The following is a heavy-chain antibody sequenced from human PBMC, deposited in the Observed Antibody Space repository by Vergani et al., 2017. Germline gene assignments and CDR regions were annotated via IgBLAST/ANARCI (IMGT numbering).Heavy chain of an antibody. CDR3: ARAVSTTVGDPPGY. J-gene: IGHJ4*02. D-gene: IGHD4-23*01. Sequence: EVQLVKSGGGLVQPGGSLRLSCAASGFTFSSYDMHWVRQATGKGLEWFSAIGTAGDTYYPASVKGRFTISRENAKNSLYLQMNSLRAGDTAIYYCARAVSTTVGDPPGYWGQGTLVTVSS. V-gene: IGHV3-13*01. CDR1: GFTFSSYD. CDR2: IGTAGDT.